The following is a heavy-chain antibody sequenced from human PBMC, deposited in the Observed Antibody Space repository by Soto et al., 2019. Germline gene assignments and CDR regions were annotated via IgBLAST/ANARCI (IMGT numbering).Heavy chain of an antibody. CDR1: GFTFSSYA. D-gene: IGHD6-13*01. CDR2: ISGSGGST. J-gene: IGHJ4*02. V-gene: IGHV3-23*01. Sequence: EVQLLESGGGLIQPGGSLRLSCAASGFTFSSYAMNWVRQAPGKGLEWVSGISGSGGSTYYADSVKGRFTISRDNSTNTLYLQMSSLRAEDTAVYYCANAFSWYDYWGQGTLVTVSS. CDR3: ANAFSWYDY.